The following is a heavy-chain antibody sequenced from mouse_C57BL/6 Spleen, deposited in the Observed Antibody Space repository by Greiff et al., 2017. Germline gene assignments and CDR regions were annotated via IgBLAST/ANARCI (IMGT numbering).Heavy chain of an antibody. CDR3: VKLDQGAMDY. Sequence: DVMLVESGGGLVQPGASLRLSCAASGFTFTDYYMSWVRQPPGKAPEWLALIRNKANGYTTEYTASVKGRFTISRDNSQNILYRQMNTLRAEDSATYYCVKLDQGAMDYWGQGTSVTVSS. J-gene: IGHJ4*01. CDR1: GFTFTDYY. V-gene: IGHV7-4*01. CDR2: IRNKANGYTT.